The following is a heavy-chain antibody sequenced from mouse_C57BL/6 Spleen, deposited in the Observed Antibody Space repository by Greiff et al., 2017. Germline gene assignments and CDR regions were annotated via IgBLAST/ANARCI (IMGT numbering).Heavy chain of an antibody. V-gene: IGHV5-17*01. Sequence: EVQRVESGGGLVKPGGSLKLSCAASGFTFSDYGMHWVRQAPEKGLEWVAYISSGSSTINYADKVKGRFTISRDNAKNTLYMQIISLRSEDTAMYYCARRSYSNYFDYWGQGTTLTVSS. CDR1: GFTFSDYG. CDR2: ISSGSSTI. J-gene: IGHJ2*01. D-gene: IGHD2-5*01. CDR3: ARRSYSNYFDY.